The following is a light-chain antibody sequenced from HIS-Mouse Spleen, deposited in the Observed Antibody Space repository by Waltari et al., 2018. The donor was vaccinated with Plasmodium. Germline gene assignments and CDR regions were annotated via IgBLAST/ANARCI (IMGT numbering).Light chain of an antibody. CDR1: QSITSN. Sequence: DIQMTPSPSSLSASVGSRFTITCRASQSITSNLNWYQQKPGKAPKLLIYAASSLQSGVPSRFSGSGSGTEFTLTISSLQPEDFATYYCQQSYSTPPTFGGGTKVEIK. CDR2: AAS. V-gene: IGKV1-39*01. CDR3: QQSYSTPPT. J-gene: IGKJ4*01.